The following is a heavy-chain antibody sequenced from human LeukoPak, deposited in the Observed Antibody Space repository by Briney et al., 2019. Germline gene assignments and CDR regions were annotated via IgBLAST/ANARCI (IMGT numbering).Heavy chain of an antibody. V-gene: IGHV4-59*01. CDR2: IYYSGRT. D-gene: IGHD3-10*01. CDR1: GGSISSYY. J-gene: IGHJ5*02. CDR3: ARQKGYYYGSGSYPDWFDP. Sequence: SETLSLTCSVSGGSISSYYWSWIRQPPGKGLEWIGYIYYSGRTSYNPSLKSRVSISVDTSKNQFSLRLSSVTAADTAVYYCARQKGYYYGSGSYPDWFDPWGQGTLVTVSS.